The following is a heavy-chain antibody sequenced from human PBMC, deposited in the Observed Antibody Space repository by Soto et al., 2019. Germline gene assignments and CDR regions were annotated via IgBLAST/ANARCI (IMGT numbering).Heavy chain of an antibody. CDR3: AKGRGYSYGTPDY. CDR2: ISGSGGST. D-gene: IGHD5-18*01. CDR1: GFTFSSYA. Sequence: QSGGSLRLSCAAFGFTFSSYAMSWVRQAPGKGLEWVSAISGSGGSTYYADSVKGRFTISRDNSKNTLYLQMNSLRAEDTAVYYCAKGRGYSYGTPDYWGQGTLVTVSS. V-gene: IGHV3-23*01. J-gene: IGHJ4*02.